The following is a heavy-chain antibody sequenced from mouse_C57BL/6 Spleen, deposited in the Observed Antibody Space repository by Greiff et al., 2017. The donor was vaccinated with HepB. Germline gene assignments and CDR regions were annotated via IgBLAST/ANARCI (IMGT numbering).Heavy chain of an antibody. Sequence: VQLQESGAELLRPGASVKLSCPASGFNIQDDYMHWVKQRPEQGLEWIGWIDPDNVNTYYASRFPAKAPITADTSSNTASLQLSSLTSEDTAVYYCTTGYGSSSLFEYWGQGTTLTVSS. V-gene: IGHV14-4*01. D-gene: IGHD1-1*01. CDR2: IDPDNVNT. CDR1: GFNIQDDY. J-gene: IGHJ2*01. CDR3: TTGYGSSSLFEY.